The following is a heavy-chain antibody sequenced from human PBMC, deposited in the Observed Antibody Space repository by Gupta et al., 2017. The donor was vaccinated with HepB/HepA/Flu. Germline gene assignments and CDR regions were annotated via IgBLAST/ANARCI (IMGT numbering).Heavy chain of an antibody. D-gene: IGHD3-10*01. Sequence: QLQLQESGPGLVKPSETLSLTCSVSGGSINSSSYFWGWIRQPPGKGLEWIGNIYFSGRTYYNPSLKSRVTISVDTSKNQFSLKLNSVTAADTALYFCARQASGRQNWFDPWGQGTLVTVSS. CDR2: IYFSGRT. V-gene: IGHV4-39*01. CDR3: ARQASGRQNWFDP. J-gene: IGHJ5*01. CDR1: GGSINSSSYF.